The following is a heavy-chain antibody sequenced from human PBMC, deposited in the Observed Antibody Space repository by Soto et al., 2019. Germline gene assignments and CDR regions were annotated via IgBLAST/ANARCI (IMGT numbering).Heavy chain of an antibody. Sequence: PRLSCAASGFPFSNYEMNWVRQAPGKGLEWVAYISSGGSTVHYADSVRGRFTVSRDNARNSLYLQMNTLRVEDTALYYCARDRAAGGYWGQGTLVTVSS. D-gene: IGHD6-13*01. CDR2: ISSGGSTV. J-gene: IGHJ4*02. CDR3: ARDRAAGGY. V-gene: IGHV3-48*03. CDR1: GFPFSNYE.